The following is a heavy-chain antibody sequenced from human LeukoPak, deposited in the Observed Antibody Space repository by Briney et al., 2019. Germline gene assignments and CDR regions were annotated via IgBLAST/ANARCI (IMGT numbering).Heavy chain of an antibody. D-gene: IGHD3-16*01. J-gene: IGHJ4*02. CDR2: IDSDGSST. Sequence: GGSLRLSCAASGFTFSSYWMHWVRQAPGKGLVWVSRIDSDGSSTSYADSVKGRFTISRDNAKNTLYLQMNSLRAVDTAVYYCAREDNLGSFYYFDYWGQGTLVTVSS. V-gene: IGHV3-74*01. CDR3: AREDNLGSFYYFDY. CDR1: GFTFSSYW.